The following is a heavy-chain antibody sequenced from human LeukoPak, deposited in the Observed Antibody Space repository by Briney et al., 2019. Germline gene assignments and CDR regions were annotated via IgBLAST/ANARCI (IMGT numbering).Heavy chain of an antibody. Sequence: PSQTLSLTCVVSGGSISSGGYSWSWIRQPPGKGLEWIGYIHRSGSTYYNPSLKTRVTISVDRSKNQFSLKLSSVTAADTAVYYCASEFMVRGVRADYWGQGTLVTVSS. CDR3: ASEFMVRGVRADY. J-gene: IGHJ4*02. CDR2: IHRSGST. V-gene: IGHV4-30-2*01. D-gene: IGHD3-10*01. CDR1: GGSISSGGYS.